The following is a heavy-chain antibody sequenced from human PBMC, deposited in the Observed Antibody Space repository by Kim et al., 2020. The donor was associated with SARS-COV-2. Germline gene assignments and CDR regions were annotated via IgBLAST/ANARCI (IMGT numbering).Heavy chain of an antibody. CDR2: IIPIFGTA. Sequence: SVKVSCKASGGTFSSYAISWVRQAPGQGLEWMGGIIPIFGTANYAQKFQGRVTITADESTSTAYMELSSLRSEDTAVYYCAREYWVRGVTLTYNWFDPWGQGTLVTVSS. J-gene: IGHJ5*02. CDR1: GGTFSSYA. D-gene: IGHD3-10*01. CDR3: AREYWVRGVTLTYNWFDP. V-gene: IGHV1-69*13.